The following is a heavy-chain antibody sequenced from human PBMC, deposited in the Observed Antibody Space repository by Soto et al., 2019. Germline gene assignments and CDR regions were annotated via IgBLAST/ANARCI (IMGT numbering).Heavy chain of an antibody. CDR2: IYYSGST. Sequence: QVQLQESGPGLVKPSETLSLTCTVSGGSISSYYWSWIRQPPGKGLEWIGYIYYSGSTNYNPSLKSRVTISVDTSKNQFSLKLSSVTAADTAVYYCARAIWPWIQLWVTWGQGTLVTVSS. CDR3: ARAIWPWIQLWVT. V-gene: IGHV4-59*01. D-gene: IGHD5-18*01. J-gene: IGHJ5*02. CDR1: GGSISSYY.